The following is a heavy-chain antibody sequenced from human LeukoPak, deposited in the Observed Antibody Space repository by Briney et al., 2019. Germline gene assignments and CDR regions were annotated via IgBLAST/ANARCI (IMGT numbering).Heavy chain of an antibody. D-gene: IGHD2-2*01. CDR3: AREDCSSTSCYEGDSPFDY. CDR1: GGTFSSYA. J-gene: IGHJ4*02. V-gene: IGHV1-69*13. CDR2: IIPIFGTA. Sequence: SVKVSCKASGGTFSSYAISWVRQAPGQGLEWMGGIIPIFGTANYAQKFQGRVTITADESTSTAYMELSSLRSEDTAVYYCAREDCSSTSCYEGDSPFDYWGQGTLVTVSS.